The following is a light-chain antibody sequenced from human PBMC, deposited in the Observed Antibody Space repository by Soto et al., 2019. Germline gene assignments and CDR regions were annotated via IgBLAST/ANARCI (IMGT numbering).Light chain of an antibody. CDR1: QVVGSS. J-gene: IGKJ1*01. V-gene: IGKV3-11*01. CDR3: QQGNTWPWT. CDR2: AAS. Sequence: EVVFTQSPSTLSLSPVERATLSCRASQVVGSSLAWYQQKLGQAPRLLIYAASDRATGIPGRFSGSGSGTDFTLIISSLEPEDFAFYYCQQGNTWPWTFGQGTKVDI.